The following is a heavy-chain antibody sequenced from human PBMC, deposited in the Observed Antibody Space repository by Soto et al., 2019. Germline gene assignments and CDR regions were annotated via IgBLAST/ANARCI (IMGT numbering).Heavy chain of an antibody. CDR2: MHTSGST. CDR1: GVSIITYH. D-gene: IGHD5-12*01. Sequence: PSETLSLTGIVSGVSIITYHWRWIRQPAGKGLEWIGRMHTSGSTDYNPSLKIRVSMSVDTSKNHFSLKVSSVTAADTAVYYCARDEYGYGDSYDSWGQGTLVTVSS. V-gene: IGHV4-4*07. J-gene: IGHJ4*02. CDR3: ARDEYGYGDSYDS.